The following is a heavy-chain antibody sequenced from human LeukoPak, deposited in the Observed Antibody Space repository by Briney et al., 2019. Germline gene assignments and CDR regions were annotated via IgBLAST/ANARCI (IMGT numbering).Heavy chain of an antibody. V-gene: IGHV4-59*01. J-gene: IGHJ3*02. Sequence: SETLSLTCTVSGGSISSYYWSWIRQPPGKGLEWLGYIYYSGSTNYNPSLKSRVTISVDTSKNQFSLKLSSVTAADTAVYYCARDILGFQGVATKGLDAFDIWGQGTMVTVSS. CDR2: IYYSGST. CDR1: GGSISSYY. CDR3: ARDILGFQGVATKGLDAFDI. D-gene: IGHD5-24*01.